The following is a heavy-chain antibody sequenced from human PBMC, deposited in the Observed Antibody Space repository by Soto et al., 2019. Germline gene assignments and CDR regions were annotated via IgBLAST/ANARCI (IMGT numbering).Heavy chain of an antibody. Sequence: QVQLVQSGAEVGTPGASVTLSCQTSGYTFNSYNMHWVRQAPGHGLEWMGVINPTEGRTRDSQKFQDRVTMTRDTSTSTVYLELSRLRSEDTAMYFCARGREISFGYNWFDPWGQGTRVTVSS. CDR1: GYTFNSYN. CDR2: INPTEGRT. J-gene: IGHJ5*02. CDR3: ARGREISFGYNWFDP. D-gene: IGHD5-18*01. V-gene: IGHV1-46*02.